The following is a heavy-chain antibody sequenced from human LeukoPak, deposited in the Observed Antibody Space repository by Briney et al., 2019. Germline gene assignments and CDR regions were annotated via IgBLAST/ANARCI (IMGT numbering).Heavy chain of an antibody. CDR3: AGGGLPTTFHY. CDR2: ISYRAIT. Sequence: SETLSLTCTVSGGSVSGDFWSWIWRPPGKGLEWIGYISYRAITNYNPTLKTRVSISGDTSKNQFSLKLSSVTAADTAVYYWAGGGLPTTFHYWRQGSLVTVSS. D-gene: IGHD3-16*01. V-gene: IGHV4-59*02. CDR1: GGSVSGDF. J-gene: IGHJ4*02.